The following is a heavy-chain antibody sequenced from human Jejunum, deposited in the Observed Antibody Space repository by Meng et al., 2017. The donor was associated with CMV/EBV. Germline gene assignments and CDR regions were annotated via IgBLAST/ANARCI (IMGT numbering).Heavy chain of an antibody. Sequence: FSGSAIHWVRQASGKGLEWVGRIRSKTYSYATAYAASVKGRFTISRDESKNTAYLQMNSLKAEDTALYYCTRVVPAASTAFFDYWGQGTLVTVSS. J-gene: IGHJ4*02. CDR1: FSGSA. D-gene: IGHD2-2*01. V-gene: IGHV3-73*01. CDR3: TRVVPAASTAFFDY. CDR2: IRSKTYSYAT.